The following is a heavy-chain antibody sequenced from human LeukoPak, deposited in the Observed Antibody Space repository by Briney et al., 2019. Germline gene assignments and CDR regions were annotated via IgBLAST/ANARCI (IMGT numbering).Heavy chain of an antibody. J-gene: IGHJ3*02. Sequence: PGGSLRLSCAASGFTVSSNYMSWVRQAPGKGLEWVSVIYSGGSTCYADSVKGRFTISRDNSKNTLYLQMNSLRAEDTAVYYCARDSASWRAFDIWGQGTMVTVSS. D-gene: IGHD2-15*01. CDR3: ARDSASWRAFDI. V-gene: IGHV3-66*02. CDR2: IYSGGST. CDR1: GFTVSSNY.